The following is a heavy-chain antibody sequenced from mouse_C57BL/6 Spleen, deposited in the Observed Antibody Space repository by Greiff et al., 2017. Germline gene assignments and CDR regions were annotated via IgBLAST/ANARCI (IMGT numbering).Heavy chain of an antibody. CDR3: TRNNYDGGWYFDV. V-gene: IGHV5-9-1*02. CDR2: ISSGGDYI. CDR1: GFTFSSYA. D-gene: IGHD2-3*01. J-gene: IGHJ1*03. Sequence: DVMLVESGEGLVKPGGSLKLSCAASGFTFSSYAMSWVRQTPEKRLEWVAYISSGGDYIYYADTVKGRFTISRDNARNTLYLQMSSLKSEDTAMYYCTRNNYDGGWYFDVWGTGTTVTVSS.